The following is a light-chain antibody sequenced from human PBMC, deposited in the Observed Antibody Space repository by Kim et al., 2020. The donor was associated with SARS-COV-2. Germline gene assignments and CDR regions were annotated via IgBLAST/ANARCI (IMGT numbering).Light chain of an antibody. Sequence: EIVLTQSPGTLSLSPGERASLSCRASQTVSRNHLAWYQQKPGQAPRLLIYGASSRATGIPDRFSGSGSGTDFTLTITILEPEDFAVYYGQQYDHARTFGQGPKL. CDR2: GAS. V-gene: IGKV3-20*01. CDR1: QTVSRNH. J-gene: IGKJ1*01. CDR3: QQYDHART.